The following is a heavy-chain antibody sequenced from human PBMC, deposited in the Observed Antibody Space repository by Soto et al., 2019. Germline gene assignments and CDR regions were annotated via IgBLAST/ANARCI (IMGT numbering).Heavy chain of an antibody. CDR3: ARTPRAQMIVLEAATRFDY. J-gene: IGHJ4*02. D-gene: IGHD2-15*01. CDR1: GYTFTSYG. CDR2: ISPYNGDT. Sequence: QVQLVQSGAEVKRPGASLKVSCKASGYTFTSYGFNWVRQAPGQGLEWMGWISPYNGDTNYAQKFQGRVTLTTDTSTSTAYMELRSLTSDDTAVYYCARTPRAQMIVLEAATRFDYWGPGTLVTVSS. V-gene: IGHV1-18*04.